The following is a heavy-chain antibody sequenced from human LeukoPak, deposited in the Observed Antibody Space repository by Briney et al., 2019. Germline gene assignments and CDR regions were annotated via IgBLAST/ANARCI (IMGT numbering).Heavy chain of an antibody. V-gene: IGHV3-64*04. CDR2: ISSNGGST. CDR3: ARLTSGVTTFVY. Sequence: GGSLRLSCTASGFTFSNYAMHWVRQAPGKGLEYVAAISSNGGSTYYANSVKGRFTVSRDNAENSLYLQMNSLRAEDAAVYYCARLTSGVTTFVYWGQGTLVTVSS. D-gene: IGHD1-1*01. J-gene: IGHJ4*02. CDR1: GFTFSNYA.